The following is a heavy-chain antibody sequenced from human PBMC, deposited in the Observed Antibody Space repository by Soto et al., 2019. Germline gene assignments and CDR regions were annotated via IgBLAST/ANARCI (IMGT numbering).Heavy chain of an antibody. V-gene: IGHV4-59*01. CDR1: GGSISSYY. J-gene: IGHJ5*02. CDR3: ARTTYDRSGNPNWFDP. D-gene: IGHD3-22*01. Sequence: PWETLSLTCTVSGGSISSYYWSWIRQPPGKGLEWIGYIYYSGSTNYNPSLKSRVTISVDTSKNQFSLKLSSVTAADTAVYYCARTTYDRSGNPNWFDPWGQGTLVTVPQ. CDR2: IYYSGST.